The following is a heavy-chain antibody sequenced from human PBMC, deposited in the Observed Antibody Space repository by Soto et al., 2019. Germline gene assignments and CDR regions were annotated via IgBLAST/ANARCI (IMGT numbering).Heavy chain of an antibody. J-gene: IGHJ3*02. V-gene: IGHV1-2*02. Sequence: ASVKVSCKASGYSCTDYYMHWILQAPGQGLEWMGWIAPHRDGTEFAQKFQGRITLTGDTSTSTAYMELKGLTSADTAVYFCARGPYGDNAFDIWGQGTVVTVSS. CDR2: IAPHRDGT. D-gene: IGHD4-17*01. CDR1: GYSCTDYY. CDR3: ARGPYGDNAFDI.